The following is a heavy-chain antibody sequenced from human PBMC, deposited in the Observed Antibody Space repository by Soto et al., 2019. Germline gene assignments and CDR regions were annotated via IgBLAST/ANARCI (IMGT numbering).Heavy chain of an antibody. V-gene: IGHV4-61*01. D-gene: IGHD3-22*01. J-gene: IGHJ4*02. CDR3: ARENNGYYYDSSGYSDYFDY. CDR1: GDSVSSGSYY. CDR2: IYYSGST. Sequence: SETLSLTCTVSGDSVSSGSYYWSWIRQPPGKGLEWIGYIYYSGSTNYNPSLKSRVTISVDTSKNQFSLKLSSVTAADTAVYYCARENNGYYYDSSGYSDYFDYWGQGTRVTVSS.